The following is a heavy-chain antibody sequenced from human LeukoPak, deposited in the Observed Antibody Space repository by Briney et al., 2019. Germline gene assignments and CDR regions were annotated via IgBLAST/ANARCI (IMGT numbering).Heavy chain of an antibody. V-gene: IGHV3-74*01. D-gene: IGHD6-13*01. J-gene: IGHJ3*02. CDR3: ATQGSWSNDAFDI. Sequence: GGSLRLSCAASGFTFSSYWMHWVRQAPGKGLVWVSRINSDGSSTSYADSVKGRFTISRDNAKNTLYLQMNSLRAEDTAVYYCATQGSWSNDAFDIWGQGTMVTVSS. CDR2: INSDGSST. CDR1: GFTFSSYW.